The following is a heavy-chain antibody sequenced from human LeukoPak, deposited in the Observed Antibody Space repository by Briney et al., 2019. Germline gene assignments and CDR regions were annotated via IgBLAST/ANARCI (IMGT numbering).Heavy chain of an antibody. Sequence: SETLSLTCTVSGGSITSGSYYWTWIRQHPGKGLEWIGYTHYSGNAYYNPSLKSRVTISVDTSKNQFSLKLSSVTAADTAVYYCARVRSWAGDIVVVPAANNWFDPWGQGTLVTVSS. CDR3: ARVRSWAGDIVVVPAANNWFDP. V-gene: IGHV4-31*03. J-gene: IGHJ5*02. D-gene: IGHD2-2*01. CDR1: GGSITSGSYY. CDR2: THYSGNA.